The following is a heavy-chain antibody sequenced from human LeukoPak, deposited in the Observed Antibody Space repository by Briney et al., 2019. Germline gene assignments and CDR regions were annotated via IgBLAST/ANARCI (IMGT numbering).Heavy chain of an antibody. J-gene: IGHJ4*02. CDR3: ARDWGYCSGGSCYYFDY. D-gene: IGHD2-15*01. Sequence: ASVKVSCKASGYTFTGYYMHWVRQAPGQGLEWMGRINPNSGGTNYAQKFQGRVTMTRDTSISTAYMELSRLRSDGTAVYYCARDWGYCSGGSCYYFDYWGQGTLVTVSS. CDR1: GYTFTGYY. V-gene: IGHV1-2*06. CDR2: INPNSGGT.